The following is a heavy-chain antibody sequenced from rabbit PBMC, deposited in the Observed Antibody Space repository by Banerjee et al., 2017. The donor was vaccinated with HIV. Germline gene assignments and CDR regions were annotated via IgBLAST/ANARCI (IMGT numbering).Heavy chain of an antibody. CDR1: GFSFSSSYY. CDR3: ARERAGDAAYGYVGHDGFDP. CDR2: IYAGSSVGT. D-gene: IGHD6-1*01. Sequence: QEQLVESGGGLVTLGGSLTLTCTASGFSFSSSYYMCWVRQAPGKGLEWIACIYAGSSVGTFYASWAKGRFTISKTSSTTVTLQMTSLTAADTATYFCARERAGDAAYGYVGHDGFDPWGPGTLVTVS. J-gene: IGHJ2*01. V-gene: IGHV1S45*01.